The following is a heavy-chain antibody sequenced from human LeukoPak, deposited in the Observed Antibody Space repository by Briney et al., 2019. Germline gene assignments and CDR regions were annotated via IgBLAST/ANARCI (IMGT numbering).Heavy chain of an antibody. CDR3: ARGKYGRHGSGSYYNY. CDR2: FDPEEAEA. J-gene: IGHJ4*02. CDR1: GYTLSELS. V-gene: IGHV1-24*01. D-gene: IGHD3-10*01. Sequence: GASVKVSCKVSGYTLSELSMHWVRQAPGKGLEWMGGFDPEEAEAIYAQKFQGRVIMTEDTSTGTAYMELSSLRSEDTAVYYCARGKYGRHGSGSYYNYWGQGTLVTVSS.